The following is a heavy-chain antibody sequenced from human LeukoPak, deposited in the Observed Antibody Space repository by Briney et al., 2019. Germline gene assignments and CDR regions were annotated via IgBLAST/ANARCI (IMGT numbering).Heavy chain of an antibody. V-gene: IGHV3-13*01. Sequence: GGSLRLSCAASGFTFSSYDMHWVRQATGKGLEWVSAIGTAGDTYYPGSVKGRFTISRENAKNSLYLQMNSLRAGDTAVYYCARWGVTMIVVVITAYFDYWGQGTLVTVSS. CDR1: GFTFSSYD. CDR3: ARWGVTMIVVVITAYFDY. J-gene: IGHJ4*02. D-gene: IGHD3-22*01. CDR2: IGTAGDT.